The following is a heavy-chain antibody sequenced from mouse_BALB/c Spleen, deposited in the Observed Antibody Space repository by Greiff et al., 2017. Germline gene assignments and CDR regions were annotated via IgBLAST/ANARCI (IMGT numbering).Heavy chain of an antibody. CDR1: GFTFSSFG. D-gene: IGHD1-1*01. V-gene: IGHV5-17*02. Sequence: EGHLVESGGGLVQPGGSRKLSCAASGFTFSSFGMHWVRQAPEKGLEWVAYISSGSSTIYYADTVKGRFTISRDNPKNTLFLQMTSLRSEDTAMYYCARWGTTVGDFDVWGAGTTVTVSS. CDR3: ARWGTTVGDFDV. J-gene: IGHJ1*01. CDR2: ISSGSSTI.